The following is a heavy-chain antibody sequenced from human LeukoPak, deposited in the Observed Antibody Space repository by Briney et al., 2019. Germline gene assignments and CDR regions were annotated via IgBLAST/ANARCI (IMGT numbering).Heavy chain of an antibody. Sequence: GGSLRPSCAASGFTFSSYWMSWVRQAPGKGLEWVANIKQDGSEKYYVDSVKGRFTISRDNAKNSLYLQMNSLRADDTAVYYCARDIVAAGLFLDYWGQGTPVTVSS. V-gene: IGHV3-7*03. D-gene: IGHD1-26*01. CDR3: ARDIVAAGLFLDY. J-gene: IGHJ4*02. CDR2: IKQDGSEK. CDR1: GFTFSSYW.